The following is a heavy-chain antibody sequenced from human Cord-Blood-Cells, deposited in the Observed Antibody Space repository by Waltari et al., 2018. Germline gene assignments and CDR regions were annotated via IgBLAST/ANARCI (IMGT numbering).Heavy chain of an antibody. CDR2: IKQEGSEK. J-gene: IGHJ3*02. Sequence: EVQLVESGGGLVQPGGSLRLSCAASGFTFSSYWMSWVRQAPGKGRRGVANIKQEGSEKDYVDSVKCRFTISRDNAKNSLYLQMNSLIAEDTAVYYCARDLQLGMDAFDIWGQGTMVTVSS. V-gene: IGHV3-7*01. CDR1: GFTFSSYW. D-gene: IGHD7-27*01. CDR3: ARDLQLGMDAFDI.